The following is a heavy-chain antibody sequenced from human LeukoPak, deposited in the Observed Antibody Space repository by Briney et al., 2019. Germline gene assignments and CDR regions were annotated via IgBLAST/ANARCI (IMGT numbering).Heavy chain of an antibody. J-gene: IGHJ4*02. Sequence: GASVKVSCKASGYTFTSYYMHWVRQAPGQGLEWMGIISPSGGSTSYAQKFQGRVTMTRDMSTSTVYMELSSLRSEDTAVYYCARGQTNPQFDYWGQGTLVTVSS. D-gene: IGHD1-14*01. V-gene: IGHV1-46*01. CDR1: GYTFTSYY. CDR2: ISPSGGST. CDR3: ARGQTNPQFDY.